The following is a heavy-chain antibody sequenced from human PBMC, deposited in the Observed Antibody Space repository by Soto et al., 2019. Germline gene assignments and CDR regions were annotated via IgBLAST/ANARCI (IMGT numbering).Heavy chain of an antibody. D-gene: IGHD1-1*01. CDR2: VSASGLNT. CDR3: AEDRPRRTSGYFFES. CDR1: GFTFSTYA. Sequence: EVQLLESGGKLVQPGGSLTLSCAASGFTFSTYAMAWVRQAPGKGLEWVSGVSASGLNTDYADPVKGRFYISRDNSKNTVSLHMNSLRAEDTALYYCAEDRPRRTSGYFFESWGQGTPVTVSS. V-gene: IGHV3-23*01. J-gene: IGHJ4*02.